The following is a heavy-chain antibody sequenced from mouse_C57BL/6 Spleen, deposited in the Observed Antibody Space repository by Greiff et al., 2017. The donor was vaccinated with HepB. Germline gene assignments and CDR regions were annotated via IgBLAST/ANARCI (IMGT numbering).Heavy chain of an antibody. CDR3: ARSSYSNSLYIDV. D-gene: IGHD2-5*01. CDR2: IYPGDGDT. J-gene: IGHJ1*03. CDR1: GYAFSSSW. Sequence: VQLQQSGPELVKPGASVKISCKASGYAFSSSWMNWVKQRPGKGLEWIGRIYPGDGDTNNNGKFKGKATLTADKSPSTAYMQLSSLTSEDSAVYFCARSSYSNSLYIDVWGTGTTVTVSS. V-gene: IGHV1-82*01.